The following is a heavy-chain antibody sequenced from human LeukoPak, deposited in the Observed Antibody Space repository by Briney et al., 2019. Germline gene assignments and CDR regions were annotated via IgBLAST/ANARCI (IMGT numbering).Heavy chain of an antibody. V-gene: IGHV1-2*02. D-gene: IGHD4-17*01. CDR2: INPNSGGT. CDR3: ARHYGDYGAFDI. J-gene: IGHJ3*02. Sequence: ASVKVSCKASGYTFTGYYMHWVRQAPGQGLEWMGWINPNSGGTNYAQKFQGRVTMTRDTSISTAYMELSRLRSDDTAVYYCARHYGDYGAFDIWGQGTMVTVSS. CDR1: GYTFTGYY.